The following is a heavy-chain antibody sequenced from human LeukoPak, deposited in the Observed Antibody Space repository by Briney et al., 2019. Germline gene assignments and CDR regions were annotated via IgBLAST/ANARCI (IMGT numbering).Heavy chain of an antibody. CDR1: GFAFSSYA. CDR2: ISYDGSNK. V-gene: IGHV3-30*04. CDR3: AKARGTDYGDYVIFDY. J-gene: IGHJ4*02. Sequence: PGGSLRLSCAASGFAFSSYAMHWVRQAPGKGLEWVAVISYDGSNKYYADSVKGRFTISRDNSKNTLYLQMNSLRAEDTAVYYCAKARGTDYGDYVIFDYWGQGTLVTVSS. D-gene: IGHD4-17*01.